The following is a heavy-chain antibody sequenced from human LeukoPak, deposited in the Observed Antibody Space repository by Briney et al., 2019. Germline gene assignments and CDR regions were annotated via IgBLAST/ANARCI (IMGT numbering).Heavy chain of an antibody. CDR3: TRFYDRSGPHFDY. D-gene: IGHD3-22*01. V-gene: IGHV4-59*01. Sequence: SETLSLTCTVSGGSISSYHWIWIRQPPGKGLEWIGDIHYSGNTNYNPSLKSRVTISVDTSKNQFSLKLTSVTAADTAVYYCTRFYDRSGPHFDYWGQGTLVTVSS. J-gene: IGHJ4*02. CDR2: IHYSGNT. CDR1: GGSISSYH.